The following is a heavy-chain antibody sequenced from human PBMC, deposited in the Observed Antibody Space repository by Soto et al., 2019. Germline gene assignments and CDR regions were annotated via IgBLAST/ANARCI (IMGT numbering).Heavy chain of an antibody. CDR1: GFTFSNFG. CDR2: IWYDGDVK. V-gene: IGHV3-33*01. Sequence: QVQLVESGGGVVQPGRSLRLSCAASGFTFSNFGMHWVRQAPGKGLEWLAVIWYDGDVKYYGDSVKGRFTISRDNSRNTLYLQMNSLRAEDTAVYYCARDDGAFEYWGQGALVTVSS. J-gene: IGHJ4*02. CDR3: ARDDGAFEY.